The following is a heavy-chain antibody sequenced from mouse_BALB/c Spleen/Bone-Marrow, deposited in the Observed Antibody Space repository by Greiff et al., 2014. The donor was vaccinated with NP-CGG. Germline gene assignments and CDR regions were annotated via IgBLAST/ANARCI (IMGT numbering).Heavy chain of an antibody. J-gene: IGHJ1*01. D-gene: IGHD1-1*01. CDR2: IRNQANGYTT. Sequence: VQRVESGGGLVQPGGSLRLSCATSGLTFTAYYMRWVRQPPGTALAWLGFIRNQANGYTTEYSASVKGRFTISRDNSQSILYLQMNTLRPEDSATYYCARDRALTVYWYFDVWGAGTTVTASS. CDR1: GLTFTAYY. V-gene: IGHV7-3*02. CDR3: ARDRALTVYWYFDV.